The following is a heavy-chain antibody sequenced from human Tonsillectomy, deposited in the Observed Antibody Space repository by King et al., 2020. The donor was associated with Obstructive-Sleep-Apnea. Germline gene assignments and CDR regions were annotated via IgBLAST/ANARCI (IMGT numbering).Heavy chain of an antibody. CDR3: AKDSSGTYYGDYGY. V-gene: IGHV3-9*01. CDR2: ISWNSGSI. CDR1: GFTFDDFA. Sequence: VQLVESGGGLVQPGRSLRLSCAASGFTFDDFAMHWVRQAPGKGLEGVSGISWNSGSIDYAYSVKGRFTISRDNAKNSLYLQMNSLRPEDTAFYYCAKDSSGTYYGDYGYWGQGTLVIVSS. J-gene: IGHJ4*02. D-gene: IGHD3-10*01.